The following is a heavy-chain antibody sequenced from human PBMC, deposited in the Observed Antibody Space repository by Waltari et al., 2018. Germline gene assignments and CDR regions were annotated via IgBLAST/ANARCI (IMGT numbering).Heavy chain of an antibody. V-gene: IGHV1-69-2*01. CDR2: VDPADGKT. CDR3: ATSGMDLSGVTINWFDP. CDR1: GYLVRHDY. D-gene: IGHD3-9*01. J-gene: IGHJ5*02. Sequence: VQLVQSGAEVKKPGATVKISCKASGYLVRHDYMPWRRQAPGKGLEWMGRVDPADGKTIYADKFQGRFIITTNRPTRTVFMEVTSLTSDDAAVYYCATSGMDLSGVTINWFDPWGQGTLLTVSS.